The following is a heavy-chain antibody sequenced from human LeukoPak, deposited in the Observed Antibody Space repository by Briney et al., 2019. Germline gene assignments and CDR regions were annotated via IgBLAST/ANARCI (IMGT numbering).Heavy chain of an antibody. CDR3: ARDIRITIFGVVIDAFDI. D-gene: IGHD3-3*01. Sequence: SQTLSLTCTVSVGSISSGNYYWSWIRQPAGKGLEWIGRIYTSGSTNYNPSLKSRVTISVDTSKNQFSLKLSSVTAADTAVYYCARDIRITIFGVVIDAFDIWGQGTMVTVSS. V-gene: IGHV4-61*02. J-gene: IGHJ3*02. CDR2: IYTSGST. CDR1: VGSISSGNYY.